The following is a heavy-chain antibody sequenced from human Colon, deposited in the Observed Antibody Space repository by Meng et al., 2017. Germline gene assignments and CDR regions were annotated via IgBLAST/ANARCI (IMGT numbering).Heavy chain of an antibody. V-gene: IGHV3-23*01. D-gene: IGHD1-14*01. J-gene: IGHJ6*02. CDR2: ISGSGGST. CDR1: GFTFSSYA. Sequence: GGSLRLSCAASGFTFSSYAMSWVRQAPGKGLEWVSAISGSGGSTYYADSVKGRFTISRDNSKNTLYLQMNSLRAEDTAVYYCAKAEPYNYYYYYGMDVWRQGTTVTV. CDR3: AKAEPYNYYYYYGMDV.